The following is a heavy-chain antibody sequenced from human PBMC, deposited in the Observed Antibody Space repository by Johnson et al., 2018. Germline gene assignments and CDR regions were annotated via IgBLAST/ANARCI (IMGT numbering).Heavy chain of an antibody. CDR2: ISKDGRDK. CDR3: ARHSGSGYYYYMDV. J-gene: IGHJ6*03. Sequence: QVQLVESGGGVVQPGRSLRLSCATSGFTFSNHAMHWVRQAPGKGLEWLGVISKDGRDKYSVDSVKGRFTISRDNSKNTLYLKMNSLRTEDTAMYYCARHSGSGYYYYMDVWGKVTTVTVSS. D-gene: IGHD3-10*01. CDR1: GFTFSNHA. V-gene: IGHV3-30-3*01.